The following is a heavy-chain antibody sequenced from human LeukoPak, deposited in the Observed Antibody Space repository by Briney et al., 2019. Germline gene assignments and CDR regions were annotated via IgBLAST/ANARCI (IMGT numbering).Heavy chain of an antibody. Sequence: GGSLRLSCAASGFTFSSYSMNWVRQAPGKGLEWVSSISSSSSYIYYAAPVKGRFTISRDDSKNTVYLQMNSLKTEDTGVYYCTTALNFDILTGLYQPIAAFDIWGQGTLVTVSS. CDR1: GFTFSSYS. CDR2: ISSSSSYI. D-gene: IGHD3-9*01. CDR3: TTALNFDILTGLYQPIAAFDI. J-gene: IGHJ3*02. V-gene: IGHV3-21*03.